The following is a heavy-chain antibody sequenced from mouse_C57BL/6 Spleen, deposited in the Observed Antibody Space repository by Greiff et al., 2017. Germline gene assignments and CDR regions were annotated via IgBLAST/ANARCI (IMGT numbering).Heavy chain of an antibody. Sequence: QVQLQQPGAELVRPGSSVKLSCKASGYTFTSYWLHWVKQRPIQGLEWIGNIDPSDSETHYNQKFKDKATLTVDKSSSTAYMQLSRLTSEDSAVYYCARKAYYSNYNWYFDVWGTGTTVTVSS. V-gene: IGHV1-52*01. D-gene: IGHD2-5*01. J-gene: IGHJ1*03. CDR1: GYTFTSYW. CDR2: IDPSDSET. CDR3: ARKAYYSNYNWYFDV.